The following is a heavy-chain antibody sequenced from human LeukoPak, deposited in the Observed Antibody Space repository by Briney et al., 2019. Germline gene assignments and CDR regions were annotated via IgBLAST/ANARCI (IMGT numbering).Heavy chain of an antibody. Sequence: ASVTVSCKASAYTFTSYDINWVRQTTGQGLEWMGWMNPNSGNTGYAQKFQGRVTITRNTFISTAYMELSSLRSEDTAVYYCARRGYSSGWFGYYYYYMDVWGKGTTVTVSS. CDR2: MNPNSGNT. D-gene: IGHD6-19*01. CDR3: ARRGYSSGWFGYYYYYMDV. J-gene: IGHJ6*03. V-gene: IGHV1-8*03. CDR1: AYTFTSYD.